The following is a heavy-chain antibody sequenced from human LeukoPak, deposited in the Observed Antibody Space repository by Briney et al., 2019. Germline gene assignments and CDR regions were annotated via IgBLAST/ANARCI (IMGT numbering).Heavy chain of an antibody. CDR2: ITSSGGAM. CDR1: GFTFSSYS. D-gene: IGHD4-17*01. Sequence: GGSLRLSCAASGFTFSSYSMNWVRQAPGKGLEWVSYITSSGGAMYYADSVKGRFTISRDNAKNSLYLQMNSLRAEDTAVYYCAREKHDYGAFDYYYHMDLWGKGTTVTISS. V-gene: IGHV3-48*04. J-gene: IGHJ6*03. CDR3: AREKHDYGAFDYYYHMDL.